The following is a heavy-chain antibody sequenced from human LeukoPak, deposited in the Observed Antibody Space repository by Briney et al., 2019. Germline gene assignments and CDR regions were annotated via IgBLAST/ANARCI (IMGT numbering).Heavy chain of an antibody. CDR3: TTTFLDYGDYDN. CDR2: IRSKANSYAT. CDR1: GFTFSGSV. Sequence: PGGSLRLSCAASGFTFSGSVMHWVRQASGKGLEWVGRIRSKANSYATTYAASVKGRFTISRDDSKNTAYLQMNSLKTEDTAVYYCTTTFLDYGDYDNWGRGTLVTVSS. V-gene: IGHV3-73*01. D-gene: IGHD4-17*01. J-gene: IGHJ4*02.